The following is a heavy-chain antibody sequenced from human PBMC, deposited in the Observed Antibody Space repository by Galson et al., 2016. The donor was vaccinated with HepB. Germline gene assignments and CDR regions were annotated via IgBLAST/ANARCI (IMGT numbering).Heavy chain of an antibody. CDR2: DSMDGRRK. CDR1: GFTFSSYP. Sequence: SLRLSCAASGFTFSSYPMTWVRQAPGKGLEWVAADSMDGRRKFYADSVKGRFTISRDNSNNMLFLQMNSLRADDTAVYYCAKRHEYCPPVGCSVDYWGQGTLVSVSS. D-gene: IGHD2/OR15-2a*01. J-gene: IGHJ4*02. V-gene: IGHV3-30*18. CDR3: AKRHEYCPPVGCSVDY.